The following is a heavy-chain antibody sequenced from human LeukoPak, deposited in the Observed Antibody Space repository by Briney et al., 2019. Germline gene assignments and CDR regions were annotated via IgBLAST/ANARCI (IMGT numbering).Heavy chain of an antibody. CDR3: ANTHAPTTVVTHVGWGLIDY. CDR2: INPNSGGT. V-gene: IGHV1-2*02. Sequence: ASVKVSCKASGYTFTGYYMHWVRQAPGQWLEWMGWINPNSGGTNYAQKFQGRVTMTRDTSISTAYMELSRLRSDDTAVYYCANTHAPTTVVTHVGWGLIDYWGQGTLVTVSS. D-gene: IGHD4-23*01. J-gene: IGHJ4*02. CDR1: GYTFTGYY.